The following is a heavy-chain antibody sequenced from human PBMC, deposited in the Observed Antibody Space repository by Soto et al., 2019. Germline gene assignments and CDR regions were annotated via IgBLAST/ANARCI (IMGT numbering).Heavy chain of an antibody. CDR1: DDSINSDKYY. CDR2: VYYRGNA. D-gene: IGHD5-12*01. J-gene: IGHJ4*02. V-gene: IGHV4-39*07. CDR3: AYNSGYEELGIDY. Sequence: PSETLSLTCSVSDDSINSDKYYWGWIRQPPGKGLEWIGSVYYRGNAYYNPSLQTRVTISLDKSKSQFSLKLSSVTAADTAVYYCAYNSGYEELGIDYRGQGTLVTVSS.